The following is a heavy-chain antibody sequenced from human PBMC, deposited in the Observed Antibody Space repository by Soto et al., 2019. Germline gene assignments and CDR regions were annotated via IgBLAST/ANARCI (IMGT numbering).Heavy chain of an antibody. J-gene: IGHJ4*02. V-gene: IGHV3-30-3*01. CDR2: ISYGGSNK. Sequence: QVQLVESGGGVVQPGRSLRLSCAASGFTFSSYAMHWVRQAPGKGLEWVAVISYGGSNKYYADSVKGRFTISRDNSKNTLYLQMNSLRAEDTAVYYCAREPIAVAGTFDYWGQGTLVTVSS. D-gene: IGHD6-19*01. CDR1: GFTFSSYA. CDR3: AREPIAVAGTFDY.